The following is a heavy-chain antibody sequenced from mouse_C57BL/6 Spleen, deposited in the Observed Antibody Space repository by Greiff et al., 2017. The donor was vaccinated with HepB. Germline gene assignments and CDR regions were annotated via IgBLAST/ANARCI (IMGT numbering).Heavy chain of an antibody. V-gene: IGHV5-12*01. CDR3: ARGYYGSKNYFDY. CDR1: GFTFSDYY. D-gene: IGHD1-1*01. J-gene: IGHJ2*01. Sequence: DVQLQESGGGLVQPGGSLKLSCAASGFTFSDYYMYWVRQTPEKRLEWVAYISNGGGSTYYPDTVKGRFTISRDNAKNTLYLQMSRLKSEDTAMYYCARGYYGSKNYFDYWGQGTTLTVSS. CDR2: ISNGGGST.